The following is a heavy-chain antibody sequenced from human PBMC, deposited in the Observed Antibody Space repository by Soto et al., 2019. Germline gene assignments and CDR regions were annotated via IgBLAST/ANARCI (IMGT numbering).Heavy chain of an antibody. CDR3: VKDESINWYSGHFRH. Sequence: PGGSLRLSCAASGFTFSSYAMSWVRQAPGKGLEWVSAINGSGGSTDYADSVKGRFAISRDNAKNSLHLQMNSLSAEDTAFYYCVKDESINWYSGHFRHWGQGTLVTVSS. D-gene: IGHD6-13*01. J-gene: IGHJ1*01. CDR1: GFTFSSYA. CDR2: INGSGGST. V-gene: IGHV3-23*01.